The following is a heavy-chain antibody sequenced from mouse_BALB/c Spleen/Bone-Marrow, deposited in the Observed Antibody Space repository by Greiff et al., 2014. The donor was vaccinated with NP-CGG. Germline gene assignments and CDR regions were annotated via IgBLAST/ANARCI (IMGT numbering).Heavy chain of an antibody. V-gene: IGHV1-69*01. J-gene: IGHJ4*01. Sequence: QVQLQQSGAELGMPGASVKMSCKASGYTFTDKWMYWVKQRPGQGLEWIGAIDTSDSYTNFNQKFMGKASLTVDASSSTAYMQVSSLTSDDSAVDCCVRGGHDFSSDYWGQGTSAPVSS. CDR3: VRGGHDFSSDY. CDR1: GYTFTDKW. CDR2: IDTSDSYT. D-gene: IGHD2-4*01.